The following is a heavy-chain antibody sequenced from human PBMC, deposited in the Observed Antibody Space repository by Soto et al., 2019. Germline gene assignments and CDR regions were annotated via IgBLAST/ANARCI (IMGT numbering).Heavy chain of an antibody. CDR3: ARLVYRWSGYLNNWFDP. Sequence: ASVKVSCKASGYTFTSYGISWVRQAPGQGLEWMGWISAYNGNTNYAQKLQGRVTMTTDTSTSTAYMELRSLRSDDTAVYYCARLVYRWSGYLNNWFDPWGQGTLVTAPQ. CDR1: GYTFTSYG. CDR2: ISAYNGNT. V-gene: IGHV1-18*01. D-gene: IGHD3-3*01. J-gene: IGHJ5*02.